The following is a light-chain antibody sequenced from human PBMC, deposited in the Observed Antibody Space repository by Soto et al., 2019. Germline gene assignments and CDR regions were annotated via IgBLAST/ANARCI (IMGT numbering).Light chain of an antibody. CDR2: VGTGGIVG. CDR3: GADHGSGSNFVYV. V-gene: IGLV9-49*01. J-gene: IGLJ1*01. Sequence: QPVLTQPPSASASLGASVTLTCTLSSGYSNYKVDWYQQRPGKGPRFVMRVGTGGIVGSRGDGIPDRFSVVASGLNRYLTIKNIQEEDESDYHCGADHGSGSNFVYVFGTGTKVTVL. CDR1: SGYSNYK.